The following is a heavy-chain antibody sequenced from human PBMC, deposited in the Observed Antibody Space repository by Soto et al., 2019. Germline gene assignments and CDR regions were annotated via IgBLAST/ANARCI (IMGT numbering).Heavy chain of an antibody. CDR2: IWHDGGNK. Sequence: GGSLRLSCAASGFTFSSYGMHWVRQAPGKGLEWVAFIWHDGGNKFYAESVKGRFTISRDNSKNTLYLQMTSLSAEDTAMYYCARDGDVNTGFGKDYWGQGTVVTVS. CDR3: ARDGDVNTGFGKDY. J-gene: IGHJ4*02. V-gene: IGHV3-33*01. CDR1: GFTFSSYG. D-gene: IGHD3-16*01.